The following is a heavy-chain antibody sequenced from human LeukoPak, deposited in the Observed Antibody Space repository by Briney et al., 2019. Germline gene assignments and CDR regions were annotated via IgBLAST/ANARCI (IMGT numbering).Heavy chain of an antibody. CDR3: AKVFSRWFGVLEESYYFDY. J-gene: IGHJ4*02. V-gene: IGHV3-9*01. Sequence: GGSLRLSCAASGFTFDDYAMHWVRHAPGKGLEWVSGISWNSGSIGYADSVKGRFTISRDNAKNSLYLQMNSLRAEDTALYYCAKVFSRWFGVLEESYYFDYWGQGTLVTVSS. D-gene: IGHD3-10*01. CDR2: ISWNSGSI. CDR1: GFTFDDYA.